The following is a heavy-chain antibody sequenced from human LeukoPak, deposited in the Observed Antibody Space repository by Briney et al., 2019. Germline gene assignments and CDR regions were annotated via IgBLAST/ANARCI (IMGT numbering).Heavy chain of an antibody. CDR3: ASISGSQGSEVDY. CDR1: GYTFTGYY. J-gene: IGHJ4*02. CDR2: INPNSGGT. D-gene: IGHD1-26*01. V-gene: IGHV1-2*02. Sequence: ASAKVSCKASGYTFTGYYMHWVRQAPGQGLEWMGWINPNSGGTNYAQKFQGRVTMTRDTSISTAYMELSRLRSDDTAVYYCASISGSQGSEVDYWGQGTLVTVSS.